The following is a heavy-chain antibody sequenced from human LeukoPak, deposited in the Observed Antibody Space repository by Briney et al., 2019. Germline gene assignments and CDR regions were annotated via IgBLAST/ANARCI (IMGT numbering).Heavy chain of an antibody. Sequence: GASVKVSCKASGYTFTSYYMHWVRQAPGQGLEWMGGIIPIFGTANYAQKFQGRVTITADKSTSTAYMELSSLRSEDTAVYYCARHDSSGYYPDAFDIWGQGTMVTVSS. CDR3: ARHDSSGYYPDAFDI. D-gene: IGHD3-22*01. V-gene: IGHV1-69*06. CDR1: GYTFTSYY. CDR2: IIPIFGTA. J-gene: IGHJ3*02.